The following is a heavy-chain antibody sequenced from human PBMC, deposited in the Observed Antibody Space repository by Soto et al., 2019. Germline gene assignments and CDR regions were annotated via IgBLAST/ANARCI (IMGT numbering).Heavy chain of an antibody. CDR2: VYYSGTT. J-gene: IGHJ5*02. CDR1: GGSIDSGDYY. CDR3: ATDVIAPPKYLDP. V-gene: IGHV4-61*08. Sequence: SETLSLTCTVSGGSIDSGDYYWSWIRQPPGKGLEWIGYVYYSGTTNDNPFLKSRVTLSLDKSKNQFSLKMNSVTAADTAVYYCATDVIAPPKYLDPWGQGALVTVSS. D-gene: IGHD2-21*01.